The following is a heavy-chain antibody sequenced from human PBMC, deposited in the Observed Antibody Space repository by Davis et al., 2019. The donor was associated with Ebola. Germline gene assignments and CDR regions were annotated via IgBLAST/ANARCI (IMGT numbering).Heavy chain of an antibody. V-gene: IGHV1-69*13. D-gene: IGHD5-18*01. CDR2: IIPIFGTA. CDR1: GGTFSSYA. Sequence: AASVKVSCKASGGTFSSYAISWVRQAPGQGLEWMGGIIPIFGTANYAQKFQGRVTITADESTSTAYMELSSLRSEDTAVYYCARGLDTAMVPPLHYWGQGTLVTVSS. J-gene: IGHJ4*02. CDR3: ARGLDTAMVPPLHY.